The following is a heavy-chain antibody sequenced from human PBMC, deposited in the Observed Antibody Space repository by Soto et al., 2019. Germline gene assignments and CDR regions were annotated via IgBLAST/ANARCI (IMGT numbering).Heavy chain of an antibody. V-gene: IGHV4-59*01. CDR2: IYYSGST. J-gene: IGHJ6*02. CDR1: GGSISSYF. CDR3: ARAVTDYYYYGMDV. Sequence: SETLSLTCTVSGGSISSYFWSWIRQPPGKGLEWIGYIYYSGSTNYNPSLKSRVTISVDTSKNQFSLKLSSVTAADTAVYYCARAVTDYYYYGMDVWGQGTTVTV.